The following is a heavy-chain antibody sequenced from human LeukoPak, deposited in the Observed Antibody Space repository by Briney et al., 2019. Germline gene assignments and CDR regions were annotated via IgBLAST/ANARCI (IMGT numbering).Heavy chain of an antibody. CDR3: AKDRRMVAATSSPFDY. Sequence: GGSLRLSCAASGFTFSSYGMHWVRQAPGKGLGWVAFIRYDGSNKYYADSVKGRFTISRDNSKNTLYLQMNSLRAEDTAVYYCAKDRRMVAATSSPFDYWGQGTLVTVSS. CDR1: GFTFSSYG. V-gene: IGHV3-30*02. J-gene: IGHJ4*02. CDR2: IRYDGSNK. D-gene: IGHD2-15*01.